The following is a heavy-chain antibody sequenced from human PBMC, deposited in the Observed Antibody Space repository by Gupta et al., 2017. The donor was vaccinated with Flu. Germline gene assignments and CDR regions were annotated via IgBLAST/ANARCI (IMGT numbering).Heavy chain of an antibody. CDR2: IKQDGSEK. CDR1: GFTFTSYW. J-gene: IGHJ4*02. D-gene: IGHD7-27*01. CDR3: ARKDNWGFVGDY. Sequence: EVQLVESGGGLVQPGGSLRLSCVASGFTFTSYWMSWVRQAPGKGLEWVAHIKQDGSEKYYVDSVKGRFTISRDNAKNSLYLQMNSLRAEDTAVYYCARKDNWGFVGDYWGQGTLVSVSS. V-gene: IGHV3-7*01.